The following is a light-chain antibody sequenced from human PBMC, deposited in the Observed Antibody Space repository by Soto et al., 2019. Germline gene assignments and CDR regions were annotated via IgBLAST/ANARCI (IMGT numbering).Light chain of an antibody. Sequence: QMTQSPSSLSASVGEKIIITCRASRDVGSDVSWYQQKPGQAPKLLIYAASNLYTGVPSRFSGSRSGKEFTLTISSLQPEDFASYYCLQDYGDSWTFGQGIKVDIX. V-gene: IGKV1-6*01. CDR3: LQDYGDSWT. CDR1: RDVGSD. CDR2: AAS. J-gene: IGKJ1*01.